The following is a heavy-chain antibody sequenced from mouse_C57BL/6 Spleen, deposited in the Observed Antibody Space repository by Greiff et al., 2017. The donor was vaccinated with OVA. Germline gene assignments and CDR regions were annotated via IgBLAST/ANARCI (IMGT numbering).Heavy chain of an antibody. CDR2: INPNNGGT. V-gene: IGHV1-18*01. J-gene: IGHJ4*01. CDR1: GYTFTDYN. D-gene: IGHD1-1*01. Sequence: VQLQQSGPELVKPGASVKIPCKASGYTFTDYNMDWVKQSHGKSLEWIGDINPNNGGTIYNQKFKGKATLTVDKSSSTAYMELRSLTSEDTAVYYCARRDYGSSYVDYAMDYWGQGTSVTVSS. CDR3: ARRDYGSSYVDYAMDY.